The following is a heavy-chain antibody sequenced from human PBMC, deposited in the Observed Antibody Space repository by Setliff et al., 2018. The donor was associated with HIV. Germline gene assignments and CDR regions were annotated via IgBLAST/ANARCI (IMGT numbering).Heavy chain of an antibody. CDR3: ASTGLLLPRFGASYYYYGMDV. CDR1: GFTFSSYE. J-gene: IGHJ6*02. CDR2: ISSSGSTI. Sequence: PGGSLRLSCAAYGFTFSSYEMNWVRQAPGKGLEWVSYISSSGSTIYYADSVKGRFTISRDNATNSLYLQMNSLRAEDTAVYFCASTGLLLPRFGASYYYYGMDVWGQGTTVTVSS. D-gene: IGHD3-10*01. V-gene: IGHV3-48*03.